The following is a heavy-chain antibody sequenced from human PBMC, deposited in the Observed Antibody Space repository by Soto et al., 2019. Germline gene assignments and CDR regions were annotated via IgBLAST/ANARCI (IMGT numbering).Heavy chain of an antibody. Sequence: PGGSLRLSCAASGFTFSSYSMNWVRQAPGKGLEWVSSISSSSSYIYYADSVKGRFTISRDNAKNSLYLQMNSLRAEDTAVYYCAGSSVNRVRWFDPWGQGTLVTVSS. D-gene: IGHD3-10*01. CDR1: GFTFSSYS. V-gene: IGHV3-21*01. CDR3: AGSSVNRVRWFDP. CDR2: ISSSSSYI. J-gene: IGHJ5*02.